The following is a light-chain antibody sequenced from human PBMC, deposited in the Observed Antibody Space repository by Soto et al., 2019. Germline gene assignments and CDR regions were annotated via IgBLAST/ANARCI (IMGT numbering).Light chain of an antibody. CDR3: TSWTTSTTMI. V-gene: IGLV2-14*03. J-gene: IGLJ2*01. CDR1: SSDIGAYNF. Sequence: QSALTQPASVSGSPGQSITISCTGTSSDIGAYNFVSWYQQHPGKAPKLMLYDVNIRPSGVSNRFSGSKSGNTASLTISGLQAEDVADYYCTSWTTSTTMIFGAGTKVTVL. CDR2: DVN.